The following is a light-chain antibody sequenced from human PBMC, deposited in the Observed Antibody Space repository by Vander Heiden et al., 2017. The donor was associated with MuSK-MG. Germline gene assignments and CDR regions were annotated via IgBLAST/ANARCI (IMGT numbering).Light chain of an antibody. V-gene: IGKV3-15*01. CDR3: QQYTDGPPWT. CDR2: HAS. Sequence: TVMTQSPATLSVSPGEGATLSCRASQSVSSNLAWYQHKPGQAPRLLTYHASTRATGIPARFSGGGSGTEFTLTISSLQSEDFAVYYCQQYTDGPPWTFGQGTKVEIK. CDR1: QSVSSN. J-gene: IGKJ1*01.